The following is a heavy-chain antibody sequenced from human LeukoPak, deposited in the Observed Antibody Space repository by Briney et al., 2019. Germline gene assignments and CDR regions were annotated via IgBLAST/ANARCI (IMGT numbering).Heavy chain of an antibody. J-gene: IGHJ6*03. CDR1: GGTFSSYA. D-gene: IGHD3-10*01. V-gene: IGHV1-69*05. CDR3: ARADYYGSGSYYKDYYYYMDV. Sequence: ASVKVSCKASGGTFSSYAISWVRQAPGQGLEWMGGIIPIFGTANYAQKFQGRVTITTDESTSTAYMELSSLRSEDTAVYYCARADYYGSGSYYKDYYYYMDVWGKGTTVTVSS. CDR2: IIPIFGTA.